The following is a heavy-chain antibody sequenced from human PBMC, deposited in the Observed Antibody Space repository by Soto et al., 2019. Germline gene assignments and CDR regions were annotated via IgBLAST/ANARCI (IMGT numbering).Heavy chain of an antibody. J-gene: IGHJ5*02. Sequence: SETLSLTCTATGDSITSTDYYWGWIRQPPGKGLEWVASIYYSGSTYHNPSLKSRVTISVDTSKNQFSLKVTSVTAADTAVYYCARHWRTGYSTVFGVVMGRFDPWGQGTRVTVSS. CDR1: GDSITSTDYY. D-gene: IGHD3-3*01. CDR3: ARHWRTGYSTVFGVVMGRFDP. CDR2: IYYSGST. V-gene: IGHV4-39*01.